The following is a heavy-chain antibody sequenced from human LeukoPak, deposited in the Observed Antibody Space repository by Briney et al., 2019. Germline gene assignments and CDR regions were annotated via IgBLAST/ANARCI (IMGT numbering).Heavy chain of an antibody. Sequence: SETLSLTCTVSGGSINSNYWTWIRQPPGKGLEWIGYIYDDGSTNYNPSLKSRLTISVDTSKNQFSLKLTSVTAADTAVYYCARVFRGAVTSNWFDSWGQGTLVTVSS. CDR3: ARVFRGAVTSNWFDS. CDR2: IYDDGST. J-gene: IGHJ5*01. CDR1: GGSINSNY. V-gene: IGHV4-59*01. D-gene: IGHD4-17*01.